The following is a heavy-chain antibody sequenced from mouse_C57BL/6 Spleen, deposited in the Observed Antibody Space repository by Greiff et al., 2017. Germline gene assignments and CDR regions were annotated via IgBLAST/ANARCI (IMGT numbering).Heavy chain of an antibody. CDR2: IDPETGGT. CDR3: TKGYDYDEFAY. D-gene: IGHD2-4*01. V-gene: IGHV1-15*01. J-gene: IGHJ3*01. Sequence: QVQLKESGAELVRPGASVTLSCKASGYTFTDYEMHWVKQTPVHGLEWIGAIDPETGGTAYNQKFKGKAILTADKSSSTAYMELRSLTSEDSAVYYCTKGYDYDEFAYWGQGTLVTVSA. CDR1: GYTFTDYE.